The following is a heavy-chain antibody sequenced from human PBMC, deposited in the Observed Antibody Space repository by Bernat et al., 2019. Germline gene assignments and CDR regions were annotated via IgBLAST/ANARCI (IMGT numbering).Heavy chain of an antibody. CDR1: GASINSYW. CDR3: AGSFIAAAYYFDY. Sequence: QVQLQESGPGLVKPSETLSLTCDVSGASINSYWWSWVRQPPGKGLEWIGEIEHGGATNYNPSLKSRVTISVDKSKNQFSLKLSSVTAADTAVYYCAGSFIAAAYYFDYWGQGTLVTVSS. CDR2: IEHGGAT. D-gene: IGHD6-13*01. J-gene: IGHJ4*02. V-gene: IGHV4-4*02.